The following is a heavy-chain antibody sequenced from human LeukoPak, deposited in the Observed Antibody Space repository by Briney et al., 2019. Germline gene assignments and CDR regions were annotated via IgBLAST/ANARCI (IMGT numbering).Heavy chain of an antibody. CDR3: ARVRAGYGDYDY. V-gene: IGHV3-64*01. D-gene: IGHD4-17*01. CDR2: ISSNGGST. Sequence: PGGSLRLSCAASGVTFSSYAMHCVRQAPGKGLEYVSAISSNGGSTYYANSVKSRFTISRDNSKNTLYLQMGSLRAEDMAVYYCARVRAGYGDYDYWGQGTLVTVSS. CDR1: GVTFSSYA. J-gene: IGHJ4*02.